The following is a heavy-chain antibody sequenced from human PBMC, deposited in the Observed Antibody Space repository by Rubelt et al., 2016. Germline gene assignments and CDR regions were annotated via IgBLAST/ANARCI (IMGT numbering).Heavy chain of an antibody. D-gene: IGHD6-13*01. V-gene: IGHV3-23*01. Sequence: RFTISRDNSKNTLYLQMNSLRAEDTAVYYCAKDMGAAGTDFDYWGQGTLVTVSS. J-gene: IGHJ4*02. CDR3: AKDMGAAGTDFDY.